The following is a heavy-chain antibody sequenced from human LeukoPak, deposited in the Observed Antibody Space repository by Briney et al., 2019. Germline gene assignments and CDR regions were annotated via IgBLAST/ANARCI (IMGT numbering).Heavy chain of an antibody. J-gene: IGHJ4*02. V-gene: IGHV3-30*07. CDR1: GFTFSSYA. CDR2: ISYDGSNK. D-gene: IGHD3-22*01. CDR3: AKSPSYDSSGYYYVYYFDY. Sequence: PGRSLRLSCAASGFTFSSYAMHWVRQAPGKGLEWVAVISYDGSNKYYADSVKGRFTISRDNSKNTLYLQMNSLRVEDTAVYYCAKSPSYDSSGYYYVYYFDYWGQGTLVTVSS.